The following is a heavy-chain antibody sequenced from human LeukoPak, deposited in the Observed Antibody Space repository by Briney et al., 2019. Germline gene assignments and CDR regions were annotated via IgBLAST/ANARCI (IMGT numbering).Heavy chain of an antibody. J-gene: IGHJ4*02. CDR1: GGSISSGGYY. D-gene: IGHD3-22*01. CDR3: ASLDSSGYTPTSYFDY. Sequence: PSETLSLTCTVSGGSISSGGYYWSWIRQPPGKGLEWIGYIYYSGSTYYNPSLKSRVTISVDTSKNQFSLKLSSVTAADTAVYYCASLDSSGYTPTSYFDYWGQGTLVTVSS. CDR2: IYYSGST. V-gene: IGHV4-31*03.